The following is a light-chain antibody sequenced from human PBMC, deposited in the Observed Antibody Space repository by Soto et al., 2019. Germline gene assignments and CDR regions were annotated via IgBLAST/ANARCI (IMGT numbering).Light chain of an antibody. CDR2: LAS. V-gene: IGKV4-1*01. CDR1: QSLLKSSSNNNY. Sequence: DIVMTQSPDSLAVSLGERATINYKSSQSLLKSSSNNNYLAWYQQKPGQPPKVLIYLASTRDSGVPDRFSGSGSGTDFTLTISNLQPEDVAVYYCQHYHSPPVTFGQGTRLEIK. CDR3: QHYHSPPVT. J-gene: IGKJ5*01.